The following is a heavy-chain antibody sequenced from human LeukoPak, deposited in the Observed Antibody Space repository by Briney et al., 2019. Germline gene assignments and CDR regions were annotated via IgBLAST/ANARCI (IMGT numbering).Heavy chain of an antibody. CDR2: MWDDGTNE. J-gene: IGHJ6*03. D-gene: IGHD3-3*01. CDR3: ARLRFLELLLLWGCSLLKQYYMDV. CDR1: GFNFGIYG. Sequence: GGSLRLSCTASGFNFGIYGMHWVRQAPGKGLEWVAVMWDDGTNEYYVESVKGRFTISRDNGKRTLYLQMNSLRAEETAVYYCARLRFLELLLLWGCSLLKQYYMDVWGKGTTVTVSS. V-gene: IGHV3-33*01.